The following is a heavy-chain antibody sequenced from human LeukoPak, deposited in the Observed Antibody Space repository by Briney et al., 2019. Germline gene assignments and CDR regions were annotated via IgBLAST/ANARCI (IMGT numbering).Heavy chain of an antibody. Sequence: PGGSLRLSCAASGFTFSSYSMNWVRQAPGKGLEWVSYISSSGSTIYYADSVKGRFTISRDNAKNSLYLQMNSLRAEDTAVYYCARVEGLRGLYYYYYMDVWGKGTTVTVSS. CDR3: ARVEGLRGLYYYYYMDV. D-gene: IGHD4-17*01. CDR1: GFTFSSYS. J-gene: IGHJ6*03. V-gene: IGHV3-48*04. CDR2: ISSSGSTI.